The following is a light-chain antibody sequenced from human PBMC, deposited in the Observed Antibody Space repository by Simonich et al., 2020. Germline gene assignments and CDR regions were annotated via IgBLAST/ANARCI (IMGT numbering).Light chain of an antibody. CDR1: SSDVGSYNL. CDR3: SSYAGSNNVV. V-gene: IGLV2-8*01. J-gene: IGLJ2*01. Sequence: QSALTQPASVSGSPGPSITISCTGTSSDVGSYNLVSWSQQHPGNAPKLMIYEVSKRPSGVPDRFSGSKAGNTASLTVSGLQAEDEADYYCSSYAGSNNVVFGGGTKLTVL. CDR2: EVS.